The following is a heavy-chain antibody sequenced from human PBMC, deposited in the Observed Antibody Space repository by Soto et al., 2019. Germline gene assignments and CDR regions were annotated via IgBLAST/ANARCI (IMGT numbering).Heavy chain of an antibody. D-gene: IGHD3-22*01. CDR1: GFTFSSYG. V-gene: IGHV3-33*01. J-gene: IGHJ4*02. CDR2: IWYDGSNK. Sequence: QVQLVESGGGVVQPGRSLRLSCAASGFTFSSYGMHWVRQAPGKGLEWVAVIWYDGSNKYYADSVKGRFTISRDNSKNTLYLQMNSLRAEDTAVYYCARDFDSRGAYYFDYWGQGTLVTVSS. CDR3: ARDFDSRGAYYFDY.